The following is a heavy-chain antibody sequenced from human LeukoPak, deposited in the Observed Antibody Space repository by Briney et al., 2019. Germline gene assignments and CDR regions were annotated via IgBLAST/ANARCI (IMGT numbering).Heavy chain of an antibody. Sequence: SETLSLTCTVSGGSISSYYWSWIRQPPGKGLEWIGYIYYSGSTNYNPSLKSRVTISVDTSKNQFSLKLSSVTAADTAVYYCARVRGYSYGYDWFDPWGQGTLVTVSS. J-gene: IGHJ5*02. V-gene: IGHV4-59*01. CDR3: ARVRGYSYGYDWFDP. CDR2: IYYSGST. D-gene: IGHD5-18*01. CDR1: GGSISSYY.